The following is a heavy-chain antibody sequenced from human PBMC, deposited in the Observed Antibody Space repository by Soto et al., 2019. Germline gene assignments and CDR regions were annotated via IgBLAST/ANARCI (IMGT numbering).Heavy chain of an antibody. CDR2: IYYSGST. CDR3: ARGSEWLEYYFDY. D-gene: IGHD6-19*01. V-gene: IGHV4-59*01. CDR1: GGSISSYY. J-gene: IGHJ4*02. Sequence: PSETLSLTCTVSGGSISSYYWSWIRQPPGKGLEWIGYIYYSGSTNYNPSLKSRVTISVDTSKNQFSLKLSSVTAADTAVYYCARGSEWLEYYFDYWGQGTLVTVSS.